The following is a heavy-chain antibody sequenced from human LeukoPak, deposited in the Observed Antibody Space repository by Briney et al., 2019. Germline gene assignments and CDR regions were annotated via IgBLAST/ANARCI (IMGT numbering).Heavy chain of an antibody. Sequence: GGSLRLSCAASGFTFSNYGMHWVRQAPGKGLEWVAFIRYDGRNKYYADSVKGRFTISRDHSKSTLYLQMNSLRAEDTALYYCARSRHSYDSSGFPHYWGQGTLVTVSS. V-gene: IGHV3-30*02. CDR1: GFTFSNYG. J-gene: IGHJ4*02. CDR2: IRYDGRNK. CDR3: ARSRHSYDSSGFPHY. D-gene: IGHD3-22*01.